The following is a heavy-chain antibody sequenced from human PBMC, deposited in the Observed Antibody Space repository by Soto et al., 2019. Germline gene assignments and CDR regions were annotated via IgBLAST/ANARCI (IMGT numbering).Heavy chain of an antibody. Sequence: SETLSLTCTVSRASIYTYSWTWIRQPAGKGLQWIGHIYSSGSANYSPSLKSRVSMSVDSSKNQISLKLSSVTAADTAVYYCATIVGANDYWCQGTPVTVSS. J-gene: IGHJ4*02. V-gene: IGHV4-4*07. CDR2: IYSSGSA. CDR3: ATIVGANDY. CDR1: RASIYTYS. D-gene: IGHD1-26*01.